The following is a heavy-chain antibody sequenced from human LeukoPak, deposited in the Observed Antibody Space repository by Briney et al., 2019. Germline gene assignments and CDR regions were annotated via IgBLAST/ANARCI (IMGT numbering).Heavy chain of an antibody. J-gene: IGHJ4*02. D-gene: IGHD6-13*01. CDR3: ARAYSSTWYGGY. CDR2: ISYDGSKK. CDR1: GFTFSSYA. Sequence: GGSLRLSCAASGFTFSSYAMHWVRQAPGKGLERVAIISYDGSKKYYADSVQGRFTISRDNSKSTLYLQMNSLRAEDTAVYYCARAYSSTWYGGYWGQGTLVTVSS. V-gene: IGHV3-30-3*01.